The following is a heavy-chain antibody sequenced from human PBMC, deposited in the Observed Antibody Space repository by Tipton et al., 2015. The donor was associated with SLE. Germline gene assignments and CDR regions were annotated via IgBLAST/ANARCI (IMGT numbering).Heavy chain of an antibody. J-gene: IGHJ3*02. CDR3: ARSGYYHGAGAFVI. CDR1: GGSISSSSYY. D-gene: IGHD3-10*01. Sequence: TLSLTCTVSGGSISSSSYYWGWIRPPPGKGLEWIGSIYYSGSTYYNPSPKSRVTISVDTSKNQFSLKLSSVTAADTAGYYWARSGYYHGAGAFVIWGQGTMGTVSS. CDR2: IYYSGST. V-gene: IGHV4-39*01.